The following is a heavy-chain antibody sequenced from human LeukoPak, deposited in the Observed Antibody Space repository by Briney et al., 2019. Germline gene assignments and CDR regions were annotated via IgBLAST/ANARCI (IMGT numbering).Heavy chain of an antibody. CDR3: ARDWGWPNGYPYP. CDR2: VHNSGST. Sequence: SETLSLTCSVSGGSISGHYWSWIRQPPGKGLEWIGSVHNSGSTNYNPSLKSRVTISVDTSNNQFSLRLSSVTAADTAVYYCARDWGWPNGYPYPWGQGTLVTVSS. D-gene: IGHD3-22*01. J-gene: IGHJ5*02. V-gene: IGHV4-59*11. CDR1: GGSISGHY.